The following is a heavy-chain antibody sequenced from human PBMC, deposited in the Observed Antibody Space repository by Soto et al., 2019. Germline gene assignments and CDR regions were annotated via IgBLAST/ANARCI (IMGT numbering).Heavy chain of an antibody. CDR1: GGSMSSGDYY. D-gene: IGHD5-18*01. V-gene: IGHV4-30-4*01. Sequence: SETLSLTCTVSGGSMSSGDYYWSWIRQPPGKGLEWIGYIYYSGSTYHNPSLKSRVTISVDTSKNQFSLKLSSVTAADTAVYYCARALIQLWPHYYYGMDVWGQGTTVTVSS. J-gene: IGHJ6*02. CDR3: ARALIQLWPHYYYGMDV. CDR2: IYYSGST.